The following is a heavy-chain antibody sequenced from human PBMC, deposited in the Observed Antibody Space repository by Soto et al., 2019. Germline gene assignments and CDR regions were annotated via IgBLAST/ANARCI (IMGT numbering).Heavy chain of an antibody. D-gene: IGHD3-22*01. CDR1: GGTFSSYA. CDR2: IIPIFGTA. Sequence: SVKVSCKASGGTFSSYAISWVRQAPGQGLEWMGGIIPIFGTANYAQKFQGRVTITADESTSTAYMELSSLRSEDTAVYYCARIEYYYDSSGYYQPRNGMDVWGQGTTVTVSS. J-gene: IGHJ6*02. V-gene: IGHV1-69*13. CDR3: ARIEYYYDSSGYYQPRNGMDV.